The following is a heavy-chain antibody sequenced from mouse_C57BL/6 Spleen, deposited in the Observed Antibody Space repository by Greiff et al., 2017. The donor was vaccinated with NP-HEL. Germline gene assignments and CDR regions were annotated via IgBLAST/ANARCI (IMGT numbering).Heavy chain of an antibody. CDR3: TRDSNPYYAMDY. CDR2: IDPETGGT. V-gene: IGHV1-15*01. J-gene: IGHJ4*01. CDR1: GYTFTDYE. D-gene: IGHD2-5*01. Sequence: SGAELVRPGASVTLSCKASGYTFTDYEMHWVKQTPVHGLEWIGAIDPETGGTAYNQKFKGKAILTADKSSSTAYMELRSLTSEDSAVYYCTRDSNPYYAMDYWGQGTSVTVSS.